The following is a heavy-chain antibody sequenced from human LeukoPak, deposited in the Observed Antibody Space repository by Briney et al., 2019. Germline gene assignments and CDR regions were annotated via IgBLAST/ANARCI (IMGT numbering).Heavy chain of an antibody. CDR1: GCSISSGGYS. D-gene: IGHD3-22*01. Sequence: PSQTLSLTGAVSGCSISSGGYSWSWIRQPPGKGREWIGYIYHSGSTYYNPSLKSRVTISVDRSKNQFSLKLSSVTAADTAVYYCAREAQQYYDSSGYLWGRGTLVTVSS. V-gene: IGHV4-30-2*01. CDR2: IYHSGST. CDR3: AREAQQYYDSSGYL. J-gene: IGHJ2*01.